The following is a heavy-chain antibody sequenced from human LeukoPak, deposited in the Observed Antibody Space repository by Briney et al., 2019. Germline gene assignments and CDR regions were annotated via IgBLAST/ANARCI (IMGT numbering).Heavy chain of an antibody. Sequence: PGGSLRLSCAASGFTFSSYSMNWVRQAPGKGLEWVSSISSSSSYIYYADSVKGRFTISRDNAKNSLYLQMNSLRAEDTAVYYCARPSPTVVATAPDAFDIWGQGTMVTVSS. J-gene: IGHJ3*02. V-gene: IGHV3-21*01. CDR3: ARPSPTVVATAPDAFDI. CDR2: ISSSSSYI. CDR1: GFTFSSYS. D-gene: IGHD2-21*02.